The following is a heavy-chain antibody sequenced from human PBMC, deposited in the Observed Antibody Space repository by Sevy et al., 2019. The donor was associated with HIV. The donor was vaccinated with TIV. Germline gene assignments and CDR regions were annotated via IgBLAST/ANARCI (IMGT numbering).Heavy chain of an antibody. V-gene: IGHV4-59*12. CDR1: GGSISGYY. Sequence: SETLSLTCTVSGGSISGYYWSWIRQPPGKGLEWIGYIFYTGSTNYNLSFKRRVTISVDTSKNQFSLNLTSVTAADTAVYYCARDHGSSRWCGWFDPWGQGTLVTVSS. CDR3: ARDHGSSRWCGWFDP. D-gene: IGHD6-13*01. J-gene: IGHJ5*02. CDR2: IFYTGST.